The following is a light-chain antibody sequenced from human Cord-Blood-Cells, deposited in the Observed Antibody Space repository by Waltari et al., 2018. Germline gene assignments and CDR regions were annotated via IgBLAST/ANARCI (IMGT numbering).Light chain of an antibody. CDR2: GTS. Sequence: QSVLTQPPSVSGAPGQRVTISCTGSSSNIGAGYDVPWYQQLPGTAPKLLIYGTSNRPSGVPERFSGSKSGTSASLAITGLQAEDEADYYCQSYDSSLSGVVFGGGTKLTVL. V-gene: IGLV1-40*01. CDR1: SSNIGAGYD. J-gene: IGLJ2*01. CDR3: QSYDSSLSGVV.